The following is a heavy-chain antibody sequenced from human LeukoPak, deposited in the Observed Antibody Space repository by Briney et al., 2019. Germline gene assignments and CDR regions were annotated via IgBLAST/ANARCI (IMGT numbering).Heavy chain of an antibody. D-gene: IGHD5-18*01. V-gene: IGHV4-34*01. Sequence: SETLSLTCAVYGGSFSGYYWSWIRQPPGKGLEWIGEINHSGSTNYNPSLKSRVTISVDTSKNQFSLKLSSVTAADTAVYYCARRAAMKVDYWGQGTLVTVS. CDR3: ARRAAMKVDY. J-gene: IGHJ4*02. CDR2: INHSGST. CDR1: GGSFSGYY.